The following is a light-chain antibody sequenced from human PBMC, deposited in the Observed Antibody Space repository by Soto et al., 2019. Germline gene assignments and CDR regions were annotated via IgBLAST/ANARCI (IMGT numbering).Light chain of an antibody. CDR2: EVS. Sequence: QSPLTPPASVSGSPGRSITISCTGTSSDVGGYNYVSWYQQHPGKAPKLMIYEVSNRPSGVSNRFSGSKSGNTASLTISGLQAEDEADYYCSSYTSSSTLVFGTGTKVTVL. V-gene: IGLV2-14*01. J-gene: IGLJ1*01. CDR3: SSYTSSSTLV. CDR1: SSDVGGYNY.